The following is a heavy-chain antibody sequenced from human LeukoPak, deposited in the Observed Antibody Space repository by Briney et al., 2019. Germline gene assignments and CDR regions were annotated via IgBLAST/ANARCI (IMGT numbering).Heavy chain of an antibody. Sequence: GGSLRLSCAASGFTFRISVMSWVRQAPGKGLEWVSAISGSGGSTYYADSVKGRFTISRDNSKNTLYLQMNSLRAEDTAVYYCAEPRGGYYYYYMDVWGKGTTVTVSS. D-gene: IGHD3-16*01. J-gene: IGHJ6*03. CDR1: GFTFRISV. CDR2: ISGSGGST. CDR3: AEPRGGYYYYYMDV. V-gene: IGHV3-23*01.